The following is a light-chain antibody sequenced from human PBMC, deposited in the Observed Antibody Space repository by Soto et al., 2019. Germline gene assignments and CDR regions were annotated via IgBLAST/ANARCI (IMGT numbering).Light chain of an antibody. CDR1: SSNVASNS. CDR3: AAWDDTLKGWV. Sequence: QSVLTQPPSASGTPGQRVTISCSGSSSNVASNSVTWYQQVPGTAPKLLMYNSNQRPSGVPDRFSGSKSGTSAPLVISGLQSEDEAAYYCAAWDDTLKGWVFGGGTKLTVL. V-gene: IGLV1-44*01. CDR2: NSN. J-gene: IGLJ3*02.